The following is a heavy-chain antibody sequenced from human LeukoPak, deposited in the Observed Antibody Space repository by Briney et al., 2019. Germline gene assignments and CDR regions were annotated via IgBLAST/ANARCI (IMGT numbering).Heavy chain of an antibody. Sequence: SSETLSLTCTVSGYSISSGYYWGWIRQPPGKGLEWIGSIYHSGSTYYNPSLKSRVTISVDTSENQFSLKLSSVTAADTAVYYCARRGPDSSGYYYVYFDYWGQGTLVTVSS. J-gene: IGHJ4*02. CDR2: IYHSGST. V-gene: IGHV4-38-2*02. CDR1: GYSISSGYY. CDR3: ARRGPDSSGYYYVYFDY. D-gene: IGHD3-22*01.